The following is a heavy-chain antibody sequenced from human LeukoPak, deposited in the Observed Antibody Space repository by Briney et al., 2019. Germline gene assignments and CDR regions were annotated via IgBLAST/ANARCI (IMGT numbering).Heavy chain of an antibody. CDR2: IIPIFGTA. V-gene: IGHV1-69*06. CDR3: ATSYPSSEVALYDY. D-gene: IGHD6-6*01. J-gene: IGHJ4*02. Sequence: ASVKVSCKASGGTFSSYAISWVRQAPGQGLEWMGGIIPIFGTANYAQKFQGRVTITADKSTSTAYMELSSLRSEDTAVYYCATSYPSSEVALYDYWGQGTLVTVSS. CDR1: GGTFSSYA.